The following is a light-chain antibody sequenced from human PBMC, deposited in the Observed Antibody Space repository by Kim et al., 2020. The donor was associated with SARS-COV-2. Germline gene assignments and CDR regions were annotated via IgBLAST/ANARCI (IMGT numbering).Light chain of an antibody. CDR2: DAS. Sequence: EIVLTQSPAPLSLSPGERATLSCRASQSVTTYLAWYQQKPGQAPRLLIYDASNRATGIPARFSGSGSGTDFTLTISSLEPEDFAVYYCQQRTNWRTFGQGTKLEI. V-gene: IGKV3-11*01. CDR3: QQRTNWRT. CDR1: QSVTTY. J-gene: IGKJ2*01.